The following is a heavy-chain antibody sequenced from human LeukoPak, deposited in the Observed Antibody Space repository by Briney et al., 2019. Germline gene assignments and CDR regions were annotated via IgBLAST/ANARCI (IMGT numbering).Heavy chain of an antibody. CDR1: GGTFSSYA. CDR3: ASKLVVPADRYYYYGMDV. J-gene: IGHJ6*02. CDR2: IIPIFGTA. D-gene: IGHD2-2*01. V-gene: IGHV1-69*13. Sequence: GASVKVSCKASGGTFSSYAISWVRQAPGQGLEWMGGIIPIFGTANYAQKFQGRVTITADESTSTAYMELSSLRSEDTAVYHCASKLVVPADRYYYYGMDVWGQGTTVTVSS.